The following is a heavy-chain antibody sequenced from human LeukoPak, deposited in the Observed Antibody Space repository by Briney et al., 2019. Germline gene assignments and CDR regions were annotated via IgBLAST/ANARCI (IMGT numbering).Heavy chain of an antibody. V-gene: IGHV3-23*01. Sequence: SGGSLRLSCAASGFTFSSYAMCWVRQAPGKGLEWVSGISGSGGSTYYLDSVKGRFTIPRDNSKNTLYLQMNSLRAEDTAVYYCAKDFDGSTWFGRNYMDVWGKGTTVTVSS. CDR1: GFTFSSYA. J-gene: IGHJ6*03. CDR2: ISGSGGST. CDR3: AKDFDGSTWFGRNYMDV. D-gene: IGHD6-13*01.